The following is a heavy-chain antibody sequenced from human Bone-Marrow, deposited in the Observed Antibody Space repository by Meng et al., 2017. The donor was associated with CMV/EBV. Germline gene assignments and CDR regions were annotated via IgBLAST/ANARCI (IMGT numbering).Heavy chain of an antibody. CDR1: GFTFDDYG. CDR3: ARGHFGMDV. CDR2: ISYGGDIL. J-gene: IGHJ6*01. V-gene: IGHV3-20*04. Sequence: GGSLRLSCAASGFTFDDYGMSWVRQAPGKGLEWVSYISYGGDILDYADSVKGRFTISRDNDENSLYLQMNSLRVEDSATYYCARGHFGMDVWGQGTTVTVAS.